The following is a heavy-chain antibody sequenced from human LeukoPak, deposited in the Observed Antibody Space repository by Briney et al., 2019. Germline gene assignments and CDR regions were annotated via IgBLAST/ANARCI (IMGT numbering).Heavy chain of an antibody. D-gene: IGHD5-12*01. Sequence: SETLSLTCAVSGYSISSGYYWGWIRQPPGKGLGWIGSIYHSGSTYYNPSLKSRVTISVDTSKNQFSLKLSSVTAADMAVYYCARDYSGYEGVPDYWGQGTLVTVSS. V-gene: IGHV4-38-2*02. CDR3: ARDYSGYEGVPDY. CDR2: IYHSGST. J-gene: IGHJ4*02. CDR1: GYSISSGYY.